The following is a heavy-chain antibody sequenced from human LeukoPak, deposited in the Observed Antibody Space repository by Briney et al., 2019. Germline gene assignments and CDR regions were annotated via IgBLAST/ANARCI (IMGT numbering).Heavy chain of an antibody. CDR2: GFASGST. J-gene: IGHJ4*02. CDR3: ARHDYSNCVRH. V-gene: IGHV4-4*07. CDR1: GGSISSFY. Sequence: PSETLSLTCTVSGGSISSFYWSWVRQPAGKGLEWIGRGFASGSTIYNPSLKSRVTISVDESKNQFSLELKSVTAADTAVYYCARHDYSNCVRHWGQGTLITVSS. D-gene: IGHD4-11*01.